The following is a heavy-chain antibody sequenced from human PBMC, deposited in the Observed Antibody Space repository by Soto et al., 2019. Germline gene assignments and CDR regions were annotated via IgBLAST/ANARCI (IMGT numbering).Heavy chain of an antibody. CDR1: GVSITSYK. D-gene: IGHD2-15*01. CDR2: MYSSGSS. CDR3: AREWSAFDY. Sequence: QVQLQESGPGLVKPSETLSLTCTVSGVSITSYKWTWIRQSPGKGLEWIAYMYSSGSSSYNPSLKSRAPISMDTFRNQYSLQLNSATAADTAVYYCAREWSAFDYWGQGILVTVSS. V-gene: IGHV4-59*01. J-gene: IGHJ4*02.